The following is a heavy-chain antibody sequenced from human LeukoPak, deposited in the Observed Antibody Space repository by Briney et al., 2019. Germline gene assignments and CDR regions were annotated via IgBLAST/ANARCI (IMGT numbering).Heavy chain of an antibody. J-gene: IGHJ4*02. CDR3: ARRSDYYGSGKFDY. CDR2: IYYSGGT. Sequence: PSETLSLTCTVSGGSISSYYWSWIRQPPGKGLEWIGYIYYSGGTNYNPSLKSRVTISVDTSKNQFSLKLSSVTAADTAVYYCARRSDYYGSGKFDYWGQGTLVTVSS. CDR1: GGSISSYY. V-gene: IGHV4-59*08. D-gene: IGHD3-10*01.